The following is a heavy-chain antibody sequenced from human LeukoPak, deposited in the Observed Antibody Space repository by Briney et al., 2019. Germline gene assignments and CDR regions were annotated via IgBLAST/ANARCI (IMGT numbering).Heavy chain of an antibody. CDR1: GGSFSGYY. D-gene: IGHD3-9*01. V-gene: IGHV4-34*01. J-gene: IGHJ5*02. CDR3: ARKFGTYYDILTGYNWFDP. Sequence: PSETLSLTCAVYGGSFSGYYWSWIRQPPGKGLEWMGEINHSGSTNYNPSLKSRVTISVDTSKNQFSLKLSSVTAADTAVYYCARKFGTYYDILTGYNWFDPWGQGTLVTVSS. CDR2: INHSGST.